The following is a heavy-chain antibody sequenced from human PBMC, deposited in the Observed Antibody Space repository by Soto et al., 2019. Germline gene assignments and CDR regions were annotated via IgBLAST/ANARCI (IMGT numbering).Heavy chain of an antibody. CDR1: GGSISGYY. CDR3: AREETWGAFDI. Sequence: SETLCLTCTVAGGSISGYYWSWIRQPPGKGLEWIGYIYYSGSTNYNPSLKSRVTISVDTSKNQFSLKLSSVTAAGTAVYYCAREETWGAFDIWGQGTMVTVSS. D-gene: IGHD7-27*01. V-gene: IGHV4-59*01. J-gene: IGHJ3*02. CDR2: IYYSGST.